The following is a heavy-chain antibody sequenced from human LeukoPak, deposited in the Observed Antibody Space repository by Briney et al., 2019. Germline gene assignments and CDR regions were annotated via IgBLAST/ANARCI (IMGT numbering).Heavy chain of an antibody. CDR2: IKQDGSEK. V-gene: IGHV3-7*01. CDR3: ARAALRGYSGYDAY. J-gene: IGHJ4*02. D-gene: IGHD5-12*01. Sequence: PGGSLRLSCVASGFTFSSYWMSWVRQAPGKGLEWVANIKQDGSEKYYVDSVKGRFTISRDNAKNSLYLQMNSLRAEDTAVYYRARAALRGYSGYDAYWGQGTLVTVSS. CDR1: GFTFSSYW.